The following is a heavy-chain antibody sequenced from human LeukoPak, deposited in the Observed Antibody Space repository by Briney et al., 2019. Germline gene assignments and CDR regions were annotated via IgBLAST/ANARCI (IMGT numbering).Heavy chain of an antibody. D-gene: IGHD4-23*01. CDR1: GFTFSSYA. CDR2: ISGSGGST. Sequence: GGSLRLSCAASGFTFSSYAMSWVRQAPGKGLEWVSGISGSGGSTFYADSVKGRFTITRDNSKNTVCLQMNSLRVEDTAVYYCARGRPHGNDYWGQGTLVTVSS. V-gene: IGHV3-23*01. J-gene: IGHJ4*02. CDR3: ARGRPHGNDY.